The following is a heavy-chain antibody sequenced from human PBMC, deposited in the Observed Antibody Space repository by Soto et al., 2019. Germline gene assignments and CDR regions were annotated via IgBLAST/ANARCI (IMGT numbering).Heavy chain of an antibody. Sequence: EVLLLESGGGLVQPGGSLRLSCAASGFTFGNYAMTWVRQAPGKGLEWVSGVSASGGSTYYADSVRGRFAMSRDNSKRTMYLQMSSLRAEDTAVYYCANDFYDSSGFRSAVDYWGQGILVTVSS. J-gene: IGHJ4*02. CDR2: VSASGGST. CDR1: GFTFGNYA. D-gene: IGHD3-22*01. CDR3: ANDFYDSSGFRSAVDY. V-gene: IGHV3-23*01.